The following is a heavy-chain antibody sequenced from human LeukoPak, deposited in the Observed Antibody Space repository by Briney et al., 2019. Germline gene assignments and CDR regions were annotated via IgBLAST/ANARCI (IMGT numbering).Heavy chain of an antibody. Sequence: GGSLRLSCAASGFTFSSYGMHWVRQAPGKGLEWVAVISYDGSNKYYADSVKGRFTISRDNSKNTLYLRMNSLRAEDTAVYYCAKDGGPAWGQGTLVTVSS. J-gene: IGHJ4*02. D-gene: IGHD6-25*01. CDR1: GFTFSSYG. CDR2: ISYDGSNK. V-gene: IGHV3-30*18. CDR3: AKDGGPA.